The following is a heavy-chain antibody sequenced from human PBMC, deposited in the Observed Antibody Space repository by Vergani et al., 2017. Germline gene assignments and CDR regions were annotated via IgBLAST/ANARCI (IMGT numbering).Heavy chain of an antibody. V-gene: IGHV4-4*02. Sequence: QVQLQESGPGLVKPSGTLSLTCAVSGGSISSSNWWSWVRQPPGKGLEWIGEIYHSGSTNYNPSIKSRVTISVDKSKTQFSLKLSSVTAADPAVYYCARYKYYYDSSGYSLANWYFDLWGRGSLVTVSS. J-gene: IGHJ2*01. CDR3: ARYKYYYDSSGYSLANWYFDL. D-gene: IGHD3-22*01. CDR2: IYHSGST. CDR1: GGSISSSNW.